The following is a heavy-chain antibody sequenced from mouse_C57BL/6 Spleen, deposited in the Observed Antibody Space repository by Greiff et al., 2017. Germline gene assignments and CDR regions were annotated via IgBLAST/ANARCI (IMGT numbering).Heavy chain of an antibody. CDR1: GYTFTDYY. CDR2: INPYNGGT. V-gene: IGHV1-19*01. CDR3: ARDYGMNY. D-gene: IGHD1-2*01. J-gene: IGHJ4*01. Sequence: SGPVLVKPGASVKMSCKASGYTFTDYYMNWVKQSHGKRLEWIGVINPYNGGTSYNQKFKGKATLTVDKSSSTAYMELNSLTSGDSAVYYWARDYGMNYWGQGTSGTVSS.